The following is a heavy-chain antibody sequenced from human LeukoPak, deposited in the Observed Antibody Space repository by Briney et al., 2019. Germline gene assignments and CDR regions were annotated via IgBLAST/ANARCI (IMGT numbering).Heavy chain of an antibody. CDR1: GFTFSSYG. D-gene: IGHD5-24*01. J-gene: IGHJ4*02. V-gene: IGHV3-30*18. Sequence: GGSLRLSCAASGFTFSSYGMHWVRQAPGKGLEWVAVISYDGSNKYYADSVKGRFTISRDNSKNTLYLQMNSLRAEDTAVYYCAKEGRDGFNYDYWGQGTLVTVSS. CDR2: ISYDGSNK. CDR3: AKEGRDGFNYDY.